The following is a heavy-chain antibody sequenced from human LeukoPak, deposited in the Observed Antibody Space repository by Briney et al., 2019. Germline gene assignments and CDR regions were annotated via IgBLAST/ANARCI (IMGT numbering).Heavy chain of an antibody. D-gene: IGHD4-17*01. V-gene: IGHV4-4*07. J-gene: IGHJ4*02. CDR1: GGSISSYC. CDR2: IYTSGST. Sequence: SETLSLTCTVSGGSISSYCWSWIRQPAGKGLEWIGRIYTSGSTNYNPSLKSRVTISVDKSKNQFSLKLSSVTAADTAVYYCARGRGNDYGDYGVFDYWGQGTLVTVPS. CDR3: ARGRGNDYGDYGVFDY.